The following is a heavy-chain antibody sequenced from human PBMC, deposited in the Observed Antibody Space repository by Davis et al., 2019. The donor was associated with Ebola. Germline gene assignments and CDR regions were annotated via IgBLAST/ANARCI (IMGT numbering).Heavy chain of an antibody. CDR2: INTNTGNP. CDR3: ARASCGRIFCVPDELDY. D-gene: IGHD2/OR15-2a*01. J-gene: IGHJ4*02. Sequence: AASAQVSSKASAYTFSNYALNCVRQAPRRGLEWMGWINTNTGNPTYAQGFSGRFVFSFDAAVSTAYLQMSSLEAEDTAVYYCARASCGRIFCVPDELDYWGQGTLVTVSS. V-gene: IGHV7-4-1*02. CDR1: AYTFSNYA.